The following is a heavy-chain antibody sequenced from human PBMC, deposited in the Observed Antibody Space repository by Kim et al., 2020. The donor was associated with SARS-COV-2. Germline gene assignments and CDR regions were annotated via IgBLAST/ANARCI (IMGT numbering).Heavy chain of an antibody. CDR2: INSDGSST. J-gene: IGHJ5*02. D-gene: IGHD3-10*01. CDR1: GFTFSSYW. V-gene: IGHV3-74*01. CDR3: ARDAAGFGELFEDWFDP. Sequence: GGSLRLSCAASGFTFSSYWMHWVRQAPGKGLVWVSRINSDGSSTSYADSVKGRFTISRDNAKNTLYLQMNSLRAEDTAVYYCARDAAGFGELFEDWFDPWGQGTLVTVSS.